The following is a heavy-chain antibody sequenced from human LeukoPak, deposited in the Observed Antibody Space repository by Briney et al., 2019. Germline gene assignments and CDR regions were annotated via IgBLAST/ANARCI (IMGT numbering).Heavy chain of an antibody. Sequence: SETLSLTCAVYGGSFSGYYWSWIRQPPGKGLEWIGEINHSGSTNYNPSLKSRVTISVDTSKNQFSLKLSSVTAADTAVYYCARENDSSGYYWYYFDYWGQGTLVTVSS. V-gene: IGHV4-34*01. CDR2: INHSGST. J-gene: IGHJ4*02. CDR3: ARENDSSGYYWYYFDY. CDR1: GGSFSGYY. D-gene: IGHD3-22*01.